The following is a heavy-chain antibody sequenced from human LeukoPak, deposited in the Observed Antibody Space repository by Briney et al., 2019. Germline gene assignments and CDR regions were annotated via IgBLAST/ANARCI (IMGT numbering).Heavy chain of an antibody. CDR2: ISAYNGNT. D-gene: IGHD3-9*01. J-gene: IGHJ4*02. CDR1: GYTFTSYG. V-gene: IGHV1-18*01. Sequence: ASVKVSCKASGYTFTSYGISWVRQAPGQGLEWMGWISAYNGNTNYAQKLQGRVTMTTDTSTSTAYMELRSLRSDDTAVYYCAYYDILTGPSYMDYWGQGTLVTVSS. CDR3: AYYDILTGPSYMDY.